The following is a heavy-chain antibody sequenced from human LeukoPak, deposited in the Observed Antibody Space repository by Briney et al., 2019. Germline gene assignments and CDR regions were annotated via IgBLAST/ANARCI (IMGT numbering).Heavy chain of an antibody. V-gene: IGHV3-23*01. CDR2: INDDTP. CDR1: GFNFNTYT. Sequence: SGGSLRLSCTTSGFNFNTYTMSWVRQSPGKGLEWVSAINDDTPYYTDSVKGRFTVSRDKSKDTLYLQLSRLRAEDTAIYYCVKEHDLWHEEGNWFDTCGQGVLVTASS. CDR3: VKEHDLWHEEGNWFDT. J-gene: IGHJ5*02. D-gene: IGHD3-3*01.